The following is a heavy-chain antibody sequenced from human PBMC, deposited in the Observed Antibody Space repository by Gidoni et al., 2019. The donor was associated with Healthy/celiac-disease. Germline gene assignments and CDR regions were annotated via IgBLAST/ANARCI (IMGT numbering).Heavy chain of an antibody. CDR1: GFTVSSNY. J-gene: IGHJ4*02. D-gene: IGHD6-19*01. V-gene: IGHV3-66*01. CDR2: IYSGGST. Sequence: EVQLVESGGGLVQPGGSLRLSCAASGFTVSSNYMSWVRQAPGKGLEWVSVIYSGGSTYYADSVKGRFTISRDNSKNTLYLQMNSLRAEDTAVYYCARSGSSGWYGFDYWGQGTLVTVSS. CDR3: ARSGSSGWYGFDY.